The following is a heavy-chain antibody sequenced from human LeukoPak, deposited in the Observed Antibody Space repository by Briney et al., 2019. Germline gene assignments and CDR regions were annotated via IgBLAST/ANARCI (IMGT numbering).Heavy chain of an antibody. CDR1: GGSISSYY. CDR2: IHTSGST. V-gene: IGHV4-4*07. CDR3: ARASLSYSSGWYSYYFDY. D-gene: IGHD6-19*01. J-gene: IGHJ4*02. Sequence: SETLSFTCTVSGGSISSYYWSWIRQPAGKGLEWIGRIHTSGSTNYNPSLESRVTMSVDTSKNQFSLKLSSVTAADTAVYYCARASLSYSSGWYSYYFDYWGQGTLVTVSS.